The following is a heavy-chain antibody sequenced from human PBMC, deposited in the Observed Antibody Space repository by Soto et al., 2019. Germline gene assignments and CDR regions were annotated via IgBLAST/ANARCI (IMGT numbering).Heavy chain of an antibody. J-gene: IGHJ6*02. V-gene: IGHV1-69*06. CDR1: GATFTSYS. CDR3: AKNKRDTGDNYYGSGSYPRKYYYYGMDV. CDR2: IIPIFGTA. D-gene: IGHD3-10*01. Sequence: SLKVSCKASGATFTSYSISGVRQSPLQLLEWMVVIIPIFGTANYAQKFQGRVTITADKSTSTAYMELSSLRSEDTAVYYCAKNKRDTGDNYYGSGSYPRKYYYYGMDVWGQGTTVTVSS.